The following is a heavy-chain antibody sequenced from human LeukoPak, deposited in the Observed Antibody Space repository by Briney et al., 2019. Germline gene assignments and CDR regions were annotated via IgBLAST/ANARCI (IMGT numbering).Heavy chain of an antibody. CDR2: VSQSGDT. V-gene: IGHV4-34*01. CDR3: ARSARRYSGYDPDAFDI. CDR1: GGSFSGYF. D-gene: IGHD5-12*01. Sequence: SETLSLTCAVYGGSFSGYFCSWIRQSPGKDLEWIGEVSQSGDTYYNPSLTSRVTISVDRSKNQFSLKLSSVTAADTAVYYCARSARRYSGYDPDAFDIWGQGTMVTVSS. J-gene: IGHJ3*02.